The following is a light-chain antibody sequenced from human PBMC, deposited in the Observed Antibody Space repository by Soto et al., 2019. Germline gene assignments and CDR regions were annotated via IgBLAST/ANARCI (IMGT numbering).Light chain of an antibody. CDR2: DAS. Sequence: DIHSTQSPYSLSGSLSWRFNITCRPSQTISSWLAWYQQKPGKAPKLLIYDASSLESGVPSRFSGSGSGTEFTLTISSLQPDDFATYYCQQYNSYSPWTFGQGTKVDI. CDR3: QQYNSYSPWT. V-gene: IGKV1-5*01. J-gene: IGKJ1*01. CDR1: QTISSW.